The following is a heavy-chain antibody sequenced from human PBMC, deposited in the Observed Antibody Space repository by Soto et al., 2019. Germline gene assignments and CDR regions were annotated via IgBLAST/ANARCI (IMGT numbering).Heavy chain of an antibody. CDR3: ARSYYLTSGKPYYFDY. D-gene: IGHD3-10*01. CDR2: IQYSGNT. Sequence: SETLSLTCTVSGGSITTYYWSWIRQPPGKGLEWIGYIQYSGNTNYNPSLKSRVTISVDTSKNQFSLGLSSVTAADTAPYYCARSYYLTSGKPYYFDYWGQGTLVTVSS. J-gene: IGHJ4*02. CDR1: GGSITTYY. V-gene: IGHV4-59*01.